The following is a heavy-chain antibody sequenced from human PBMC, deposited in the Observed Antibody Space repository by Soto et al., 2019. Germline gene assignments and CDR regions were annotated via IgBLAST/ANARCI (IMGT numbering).Heavy chain of an antibody. V-gene: IGHV4-4*02. Sequence: PSETLFLTCLVSGQYIKSNFWWAWVRQSPGKDLEWIGEIYHSGSAIYTPSLKSRVTLSLDESKNEFSLNMDSVTAADTAMYYCTRGFQADKNFDYWGQGTVVTV. CDR3: TRGFQADKNFDY. D-gene: IGHD6-25*01. J-gene: IGHJ4*02. CDR1: GQYIKSNFW. CDR2: IYHSGSA.